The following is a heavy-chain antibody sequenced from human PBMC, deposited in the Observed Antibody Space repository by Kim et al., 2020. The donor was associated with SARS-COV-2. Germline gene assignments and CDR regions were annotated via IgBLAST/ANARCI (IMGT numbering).Heavy chain of an antibody. CDR3: ARGSQWLPLTYYFDY. V-gene: IGHV1-2*04. Sequence: ASVKVSCKASGYTFTGYYMHWVRQAPGQGLEWMGWINPNSGGTNYAQKFQGWVTMTRDTSISTAYMELSRLRSDDTAVYYCARGSQWLPLTYYFDYWGQGTLVTVSS. CDR2: INPNSGGT. D-gene: IGHD6-19*01. CDR1: GYTFTGYY. J-gene: IGHJ4*02.